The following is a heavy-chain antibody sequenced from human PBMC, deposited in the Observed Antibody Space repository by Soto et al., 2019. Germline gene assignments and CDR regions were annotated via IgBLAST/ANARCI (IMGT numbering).Heavy chain of an antibody. CDR3: ARDLRTN. Sequence: EVQVVESGGTLVKPGGSLRLACEGTGYIFSAYGMNWVRQAPGKGLEWVSNIGSDGTITTYAESVRGRFTVSRDNAKNSVYLQMNILRHEDTAVYYCARDLRTNWGQGTLVSVSS. CDR1: GYIFSAYG. V-gene: IGHV3-48*02. CDR2: IGSDGTIT. J-gene: IGHJ4*02.